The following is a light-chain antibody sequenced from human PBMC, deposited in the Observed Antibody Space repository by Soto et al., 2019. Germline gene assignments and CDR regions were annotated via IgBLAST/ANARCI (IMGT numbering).Light chain of an antibody. CDR2: AAS. V-gene: IGKV1-39*01. CDR3: QQSFVPPRT. J-gene: IGKJ1*01. CDR1: QSVSSY. Sequence: DIQMTQSPSSLSASVGDRVTITCRASQSVSSYLNWYQQKPGKAPKVLIYAASALQSGVPARFSGSGYWTDFTLTIDSLQPEDFATYYCQQSFVPPRTFGQGTKVEIK.